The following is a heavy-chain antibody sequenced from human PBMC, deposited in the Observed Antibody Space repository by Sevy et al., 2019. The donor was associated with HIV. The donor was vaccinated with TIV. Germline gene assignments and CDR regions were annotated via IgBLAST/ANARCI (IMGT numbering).Heavy chain of an antibody. CDR1: GGTFSSYA. CDR3: ARDYVSGSYLDY. D-gene: IGHD1-26*01. Sequence: ASVKVSCKASGGTFSSYAISWVRQAPGQGLEWMGGIIPIFGTANYAQKFQGRVTITADESTSTAYMELSSLRSEDTAVYYCARDYVSGSYLDYWGQGTLVTVSS. V-gene: IGHV1-69*13. CDR2: IIPIFGTA. J-gene: IGHJ4*02.